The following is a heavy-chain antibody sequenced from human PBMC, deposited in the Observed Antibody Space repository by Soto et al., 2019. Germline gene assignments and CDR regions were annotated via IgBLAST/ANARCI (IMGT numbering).Heavy chain of an antibody. CDR1: GYTFTNNG. Sequence: QVQLVQSGAEVKKPGPSVKVSCKASGYTFTNNGITWVRQAPGQGLEWMGWISPYNDNANNAQKFQGRITMTTDTSTSTAYMELRSLRSDDTAVYYCARGPYDFWSGAYYYFAMDVWGQGTTVTVSS. V-gene: IGHV1-18*04. D-gene: IGHD3-3*01. J-gene: IGHJ6*02. CDR3: ARGPYDFWSGAYYYFAMDV. CDR2: ISPYNDNA.